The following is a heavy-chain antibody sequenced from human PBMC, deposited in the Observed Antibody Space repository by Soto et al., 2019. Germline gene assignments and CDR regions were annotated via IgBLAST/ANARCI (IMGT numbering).Heavy chain of an antibody. CDR1: GYTFTGYY. CDR2: INPNSGGT. V-gene: IGHV1-2*02. Sequence: AASVKVSCKASGYTFTGYYMHWVRQAPGQGLEWMGWINPNSGGTNYAQKFQGRVTMTRDTSISTAYMELSRLRSDDTAVYYCARVPVVRQQSNKENWFDPWGQGTLVTVSS. J-gene: IGHJ5*02. D-gene: IGHD6-13*01. CDR3: ARVPVVRQQSNKENWFDP.